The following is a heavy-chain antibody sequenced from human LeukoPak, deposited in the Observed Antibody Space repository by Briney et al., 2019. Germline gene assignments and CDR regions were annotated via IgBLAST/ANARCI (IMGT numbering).Heavy chain of an antibody. J-gene: IGHJ1*01. V-gene: IGHV4-34*01. CDR1: GGSFSGYY. D-gene: IGHD2-2*01. CDR2: INHSGST. CDR3: ARGGVVVVPAAKRYFQH. Sequence: SETLSLTCAVYGGSFSGYYWSWIRQPPGKGLEWIGEINHSGSTNYNPSFKSRVTISVDTSKNQFSLKLSSVTAADTAVYYCARGGVVVVPAAKRYFQHWGQGTLVTVSS.